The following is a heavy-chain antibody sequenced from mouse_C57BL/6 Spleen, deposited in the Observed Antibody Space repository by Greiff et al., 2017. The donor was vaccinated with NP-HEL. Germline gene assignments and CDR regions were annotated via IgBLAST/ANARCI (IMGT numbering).Heavy chain of an antibody. Sequence: VKLMESGAELARPGASVKLSCKASGYTFTSYGISWVKQRTGQGLEWIGEIYPRSGNTYYNEKFKGKATLTADKSSSTAYMELRSLTSEDSAVYFCARSGSTMALYYFDYWGQGTTLTVSS. CDR3: ARSGSTMALYYFDY. CDR2: IYPRSGNT. CDR1: GYTFTSYG. D-gene: IGHD2-1*01. J-gene: IGHJ2*01. V-gene: IGHV1-81*01.